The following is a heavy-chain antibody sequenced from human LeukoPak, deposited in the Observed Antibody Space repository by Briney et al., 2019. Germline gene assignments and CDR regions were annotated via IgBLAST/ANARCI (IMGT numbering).Heavy chain of an antibody. D-gene: IGHD1-26*01. J-gene: IGHJ3*02. CDR3: ARGGSLVGTTPHDTFDI. Sequence: PSETLSLTCTVSDGSISNYYRSWIRQPPGKGLERIGFFYYSGTTNYNPSLKSRATLSIDTSKNQFSLNLRSVTAADTAVYYCARGGSLVGTTPHDTFDIWGQGTMVTVSS. CDR1: DGSISNYY. V-gene: IGHV4-59*01. CDR2: FYYSGTT.